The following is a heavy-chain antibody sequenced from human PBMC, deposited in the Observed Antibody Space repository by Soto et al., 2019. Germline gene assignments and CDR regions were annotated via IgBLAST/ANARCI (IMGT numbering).Heavy chain of an antibody. Sequence: EVQLLESGGGLVQPGGSLSLSCAASRFTFSGYSMSWVRQAPGKGLEWVSGISGSGGSTYYADSVKGRFTISRDNSESTLFLQMNSLRAEDTALYYCAKSYGDTWKHYYFDYWGQGTRVTVSS. D-gene: IGHD3-3*02. CDR3: AKSYGDTWKHYYFDY. J-gene: IGHJ4*02. CDR2: ISGSGGST. V-gene: IGHV3-23*01. CDR1: RFTFSGYS.